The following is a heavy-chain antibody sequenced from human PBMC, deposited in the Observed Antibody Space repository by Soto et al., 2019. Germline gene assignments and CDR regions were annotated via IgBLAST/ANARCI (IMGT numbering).Heavy chain of an antibody. J-gene: IGHJ6*02. CDR1: GFTFSSYC. V-gene: IGHV3-30*03. D-gene: IGHD6-19*01. CDR3: ARPGDIAGAGTNYYYYGMDV. CDR2: ISSDGSNK. Sequence: PAETLCLSCAASGFTFSSYCMHWVRQAAGKGLEWMGRISSDGSNKYYADFVKGRFTISRDNSKNTLYLQMNSLRAEDTAVYYCARPGDIAGAGTNYYYYGMDVWGQGTTVTVSS.